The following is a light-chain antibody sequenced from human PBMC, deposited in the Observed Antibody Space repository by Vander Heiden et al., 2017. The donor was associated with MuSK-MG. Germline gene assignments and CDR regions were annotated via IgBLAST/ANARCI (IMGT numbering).Light chain of an antibody. J-gene: IGKJ5*01. CDR3: RQALQTLVT. V-gene: IGKV2-28*01. CDR2: LGS. CDR1: QSLLHSNGYNY. Sequence: DIVMTQSPLSLPVTPGEPASISCRSSQSLLHSNGYNYLDWYLQKPGQSPQVLIYLGSNRASGVPDRFSGSGSGTDFTLKISRVEAEDVGVYYCRQALQTLVTFGQGTQLEIK.